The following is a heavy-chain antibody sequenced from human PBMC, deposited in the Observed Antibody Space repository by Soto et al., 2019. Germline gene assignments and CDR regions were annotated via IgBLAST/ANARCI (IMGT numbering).Heavy chain of an antibody. CDR1: GFTFRSYT. D-gene: IGHD6-6*01. Sequence: PGGSLRLSCAASGFTFRSYTMHWVRQAPGKGLEWVSPITSSSSNTYYADSLKGRFTISRDNAQNSLYLQFNSLRAEDTAVYYCARAEGSYSGSSFGGHWGRGTLVTVSS. CDR3: ARAEGSYSGSSFGGH. J-gene: IGHJ4*02. V-gene: IGHV3-21*01. CDR2: ITSSSSNT.